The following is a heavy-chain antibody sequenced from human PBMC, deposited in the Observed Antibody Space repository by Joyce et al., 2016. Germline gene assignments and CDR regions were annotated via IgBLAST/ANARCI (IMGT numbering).Heavy chain of an antibody. J-gene: IGHJ4*02. Sequence: EVQLVESGGTLVQPGESLRLPCAASGFSLSTYRMSWVRQAPGKGVECGANIKDDGSEKNYEDSVKGRFTISRDNAKTALYLHISSLGGGDKAVYYCAGEYWGARDWGQGTLVTVSS. CDR3: AGEYWGARD. V-gene: IGHV3-7*01. D-gene: IGHD7-27*01. CDR2: IKDDGSEK. CDR1: GFSLSTYR.